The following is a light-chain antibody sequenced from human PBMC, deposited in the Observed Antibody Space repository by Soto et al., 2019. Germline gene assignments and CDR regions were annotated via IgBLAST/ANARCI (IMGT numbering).Light chain of an antibody. CDR3: QQYNNWHSYT. CDR1: QSVSSN. J-gene: IGKJ2*01. CDR2: GAS. Sequence: EIVMTQSPATLSVSPGERATLSCRASQSVSSNLAWYQQQPGQAPRLLIYGASTRATGIPARFSGSGSGTEFTLTISSLQSEDFAVYYCQQYNNWHSYTFGQGTKLEIK. V-gene: IGKV3-15*01.